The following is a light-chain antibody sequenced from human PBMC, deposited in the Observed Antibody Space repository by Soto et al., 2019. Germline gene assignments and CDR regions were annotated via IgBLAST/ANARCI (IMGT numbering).Light chain of an antibody. V-gene: IGLV2-8*01. CDR1: SSDIGRYNY. CDR2: EVN. Sequence: QSALTQPASVSGSPGQSITISCTGTSSDIGRYNYVSWYQQHPGKAPKVMIYEVNKRPSGVPDRFSGSKSGNTASLTVSGLQAEDDSDYYCSSYAGSNNVVFGGGTKLTVL. J-gene: IGLJ2*01. CDR3: SSYAGSNNVV.